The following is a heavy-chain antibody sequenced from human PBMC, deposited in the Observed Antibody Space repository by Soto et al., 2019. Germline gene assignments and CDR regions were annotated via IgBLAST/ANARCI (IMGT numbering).Heavy chain of an antibody. CDR3: ARPRQWPRGGILDY. D-gene: IGHD6-19*01. CDR1: GDSLTSYW. J-gene: IGHJ4*02. V-gene: IGHV5-51*01. Sequence: GESLKLSCKGSGDSLTSYWIGWVRQMPGKGLKWMGIIYPGDSDTRYSPSFQGQVTISADKSISTAYLQWSSLKASDTAMYYCARPRQWPRGGILDYWGQGTLVTAPQ. CDR2: IYPGDSDT.